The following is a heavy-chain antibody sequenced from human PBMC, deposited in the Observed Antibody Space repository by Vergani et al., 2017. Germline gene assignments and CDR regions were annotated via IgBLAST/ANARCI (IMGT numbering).Heavy chain of an antibody. CDR1: GGSFSGYY. CDR3: ARVGHPLNYYGMDV. J-gene: IGHJ6*02. Sequence: QVQLQQWGAGLLKPSETLSLTCAVYGGSFSGYYWSWIRQPPGKGLEWIGEINHSGSTNYNPSLKSRVTISVDTSKNQFSLKLSSVTAADTAVYYCARVGHPLNYYGMDVWGQGTTVTVSS. V-gene: IGHV4-34*01. CDR2: INHSGST.